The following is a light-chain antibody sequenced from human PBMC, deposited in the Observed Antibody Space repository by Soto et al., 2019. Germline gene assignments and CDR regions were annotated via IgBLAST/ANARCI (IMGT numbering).Light chain of an antibody. CDR1: SSDVAGYNY. J-gene: IGLJ2*01. Sequence: QSALTQPPSASGSPGQSVTISCTGTSSDVAGYNYVSWYQQYPGKAPKLMIFEVTKRPSGVPDRFSGSKSGNTASLTVSGLQAEDEAEYYCSSYARNIRWVFGGGTKLTVL. CDR2: EVT. V-gene: IGLV2-8*01. CDR3: SSYARNIRWV.